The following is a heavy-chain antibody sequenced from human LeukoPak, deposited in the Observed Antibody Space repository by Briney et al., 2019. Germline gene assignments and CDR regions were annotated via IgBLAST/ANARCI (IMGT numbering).Heavy chain of an antibody. J-gene: IGHJ4*02. CDR3: ARGRVGSGSYQVDY. Sequence: SETLSLTCTVSGGSISSYYWSWIRQPPGKGLEWIGYIYYSGSTNYNPSLKSRVTTSVDTSKNQFSLKLSSVTAADTAVYYCARGRVGSGSYQVDYWGQGTLVTVSS. CDR1: GGSISSYY. CDR2: IYYSGST. D-gene: IGHD3-10*01. V-gene: IGHV4-59*01.